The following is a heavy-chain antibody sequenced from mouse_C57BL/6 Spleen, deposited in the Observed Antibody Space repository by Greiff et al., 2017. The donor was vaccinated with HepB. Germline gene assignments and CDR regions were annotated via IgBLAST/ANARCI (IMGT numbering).Heavy chain of an antibody. Sequence: DVQLQESGGGLVQPGGSMKLSCAASGFTFSDAWMDWVRQSPEKGLEWVAEIRNKANNHATYYAESVKGRFTISRDDSKSSVYLQMNSLRAEDTGIYYCTRLYGNYFYWYFDVWGTGTTVTVSS. CDR2: IRNKANNHAT. CDR3: TRLYGNYFYWYFDV. V-gene: IGHV6-6*01. CDR1: GFTFSDAW. J-gene: IGHJ1*03. D-gene: IGHD2-10*02.